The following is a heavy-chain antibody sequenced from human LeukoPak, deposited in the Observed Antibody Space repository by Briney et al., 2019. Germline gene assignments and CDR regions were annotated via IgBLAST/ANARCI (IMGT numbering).Heavy chain of an antibody. V-gene: IGHV3-15*01. J-gene: IGHJ6*02. D-gene: IGHD3-22*01. Sequence: GGSLRLSCAASGFTFSNAWMSGVRPAPGRGLEWVGRIKSKSDGGTAEYAAPGKGRFTISRDDSKNTLYLEMNSLKTEDTGVYYCSGYPYYYYYGMEVWGRGTTGTVSS. CDR2: IKSKSDGGTA. CDR1: GFTFSNAW. CDR3: SGYPYYYYYGMEV.